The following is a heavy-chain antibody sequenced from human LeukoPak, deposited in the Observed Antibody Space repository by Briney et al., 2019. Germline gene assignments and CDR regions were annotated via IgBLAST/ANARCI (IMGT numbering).Heavy chain of an antibody. Sequence: GGSLRLSCAASGFSFISYGMHWVRQAPGKGLEWVGVISDDGRNKKYADSVKGRFTISRDNSKDTLYLQMSSLRDEDTAVYYCAKRPSDYGDYVTYFDYWGQGTLVTVSS. CDR2: ISDDGRNK. D-gene: IGHD4-17*01. CDR3: AKRPSDYGDYVTYFDY. CDR1: GFSFISYG. V-gene: IGHV3-30*18. J-gene: IGHJ4*02.